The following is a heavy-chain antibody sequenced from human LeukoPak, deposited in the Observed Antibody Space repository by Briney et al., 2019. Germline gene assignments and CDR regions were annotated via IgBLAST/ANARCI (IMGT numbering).Heavy chain of an antibody. Sequence: SETLSLTCTVSGGSISSYYWSWIRQPPGKGLEWIGYIYYSGSTNYNPSLKSRVTISVDTSKNQFSLKLSSVTAADTAVYYCARGYCSSTSSPWTRRLTWFDPWGQGTLVTVSS. J-gene: IGHJ5*02. CDR3: ARGYCSSTSSPWTRRLTWFDP. CDR2: IYYSGST. CDR1: GGSISSYY. D-gene: IGHD2-2*01. V-gene: IGHV4-59*08.